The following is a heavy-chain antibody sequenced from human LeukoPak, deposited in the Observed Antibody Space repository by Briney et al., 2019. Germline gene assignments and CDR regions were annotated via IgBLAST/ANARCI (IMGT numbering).Heavy chain of an antibody. J-gene: IGHJ6*03. CDR1: GFTVSSNY. CDR2: IYSGGST. Sequence: GGSLRLSCAASGFTVSSNYMSWVRQAPGKGLEWVSVIYSGGSTYYADSVKGRFTISRDNAKNSLYLQMNSLRAEDTAVYYCARLARYYYMDVWGKGTTVTVSS. V-gene: IGHV3-66*04. CDR3: ARLARYYYMDV.